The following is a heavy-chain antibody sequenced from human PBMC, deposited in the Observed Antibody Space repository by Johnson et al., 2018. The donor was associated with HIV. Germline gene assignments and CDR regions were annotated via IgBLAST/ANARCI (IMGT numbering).Heavy chain of an antibody. CDR1: GFTFSSYA. V-gene: IGHV3-23*04. Sequence: VQLVESGGGLVQPEGSLRLSCAASGFTFSSYALSWVRQAPGKGLEWVSTISHSANSTYYSDSVKGRFTISRDTSKNTLYLQMNSMRAEDTAVYYCARDPYYDFLTGPRDAFDIWGQGTMVTVSS. CDR2: ISHSANST. D-gene: IGHD3-9*01. CDR3: ARDPYYDFLTGPRDAFDI. J-gene: IGHJ3*02.